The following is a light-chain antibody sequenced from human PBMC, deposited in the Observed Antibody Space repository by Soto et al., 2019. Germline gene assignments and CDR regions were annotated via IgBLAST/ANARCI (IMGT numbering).Light chain of an antibody. CDR2: DAS. CDR3: QQYGSSPRT. CDR1: QSVSSSY. J-gene: IGKJ1*01. V-gene: IGKV3-20*01. Sequence: EIVLTQSPGTLSLSPGERATLSCRASQSVSSSYLAWYQQKPGQAPRLLIYDASSRATGIPDRVSGSGSGTDFPLTISRLEPEDFAVYYCQQYGSSPRTFGQGTKVEIK.